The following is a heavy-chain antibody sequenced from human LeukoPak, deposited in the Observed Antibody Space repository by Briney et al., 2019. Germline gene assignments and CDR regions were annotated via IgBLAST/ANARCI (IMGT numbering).Heavy chain of an antibody. V-gene: IGHV4-61*05. Sequence: ETLSLTCTVSGGSISSSSYYWGWIRQPPGKGLEWIGYIYYSGSTNYNPSLKSRVTISVDTSKNQFSLNLTSVTAADTAVYYCARANSYYYGDLDYWGQGALVTVSS. CDR1: GGSISSSSYY. D-gene: IGHD4-17*01. CDR2: IYYSGST. CDR3: ARANSYYYGDLDY. J-gene: IGHJ4*02.